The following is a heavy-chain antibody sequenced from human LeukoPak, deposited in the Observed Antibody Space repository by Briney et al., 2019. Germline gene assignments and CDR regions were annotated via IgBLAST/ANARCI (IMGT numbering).Heavy chain of an antibody. J-gene: IGHJ4*02. CDR3: ARDVKYGDYVGTLWY. V-gene: IGHV1-46*03. CDR2: INPSGGST. Sequence: ASVKVSCKASGYTFTSYYMHWVRQAPGQGLEWMGIINPSGGSTSCAQKFQGRVTMTRDTSTSTVYMELSSLRSEDTAVYYCARDVKYGDYVGTLWYWGQGTLVTVSS. CDR1: GYTFTSYY. D-gene: IGHD4-17*01.